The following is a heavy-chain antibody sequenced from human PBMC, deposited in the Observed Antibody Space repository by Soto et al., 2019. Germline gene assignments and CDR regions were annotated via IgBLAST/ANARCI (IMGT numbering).Heavy chain of an antibody. CDR1: GGSISSYY. CDR3: ARGREYYDSSGYHYYFDY. Sequence: SETLSLTCTVSGGSISSYYWSWIRQPPGKGLEWIGYINFTGSTNYNPSLKSRVTISVDTSKIQFSLKLSSVTAADTAVYYCARGREYYDSSGYHYYFDYWGQGTLVTVSS. V-gene: IGHV4-59*01. J-gene: IGHJ4*02. D-gene: IGHD3-22*01. CDR2: INFTGST.